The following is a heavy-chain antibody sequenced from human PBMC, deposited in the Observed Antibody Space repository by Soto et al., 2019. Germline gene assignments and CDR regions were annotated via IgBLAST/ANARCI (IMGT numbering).Heavy chain of an antibody. V-gene: IGHV3-74*01. D-gene: IGHD6-19*01. CDR1: GCTFSSYW. Sequence: PGGSLRLSCAASGCTFSSYWMHWVRQAPGKGLVWVSRINSDGSSTSYADSVKGRFTISRDNAKNTLYLQMNSLRAEDTAVYYCARGGAGSGWYYFDYWGQGTLVTVSS. CDR3: ARGGAGSGWYYFDY. CDR2: INSDGSST. J-gene: IGHJ4*02.